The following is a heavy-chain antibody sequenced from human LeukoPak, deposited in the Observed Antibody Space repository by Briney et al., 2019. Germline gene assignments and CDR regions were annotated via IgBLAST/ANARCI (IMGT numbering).Heavy chain of an antibody. V-gene: IGHV1-8*02. J-gene: IGHJ4*02. CDR2: MNPNSGNT. D-gene: IGHD4-23*01. Sequence: ASVKVSCKASGYTFTSYYMHWVRQATGQGLEWMGWMNPNSGNTGYAQKFQGRVTMTRNTSISTAYMELSSLRSEDTAVYYCARGRLGGVPFDYWGQGTLVTVSS. CDR3: ARGRLGGVPFDY. CDR1: GYTFTSYY.